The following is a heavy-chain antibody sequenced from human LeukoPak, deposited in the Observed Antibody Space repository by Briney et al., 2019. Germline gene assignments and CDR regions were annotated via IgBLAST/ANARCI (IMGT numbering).Heavy chain of an antibody. CDR1: GGSFSGYY. J-gene: IGHJ6*03. CDR3: ARSRENYYYYYYMDV. Sequence: SETLSLTCAVYGGSFSGYYWSWIRQPPGKGLEWIGEINHSGSTNYNPSLKSRVTISVDTSKNQFSLKLSSVTAADTAVYYCARSRENYYYYYYMDVWGKGTTVTVSS. D-gene: IGHD5-24*01. CDR2: INHSGST. V-gene: IGHV4-34*01.